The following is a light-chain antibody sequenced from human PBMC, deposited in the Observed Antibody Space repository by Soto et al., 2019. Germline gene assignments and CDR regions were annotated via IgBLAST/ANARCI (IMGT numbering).Light chain of an antibody. CDR2: ATS. CDR3: QQYDSYPRT. V-gene: IGKV1-16*01. J-gene: IGKJ2*01. CDR1: QGMTKY. Sequence: DIQMTQSPSSLSASVGDRVTITCRASQGMTKYLAWFQQKPEKAPRSLICATSILQSGVPSRFSCSGSGTDFTLTISSLQPEDFATYYCQQYDSYPRTFGQGSQLE.